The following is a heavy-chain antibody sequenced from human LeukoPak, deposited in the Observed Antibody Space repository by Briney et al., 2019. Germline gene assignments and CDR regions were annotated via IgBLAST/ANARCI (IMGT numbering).Heavy chain of an antibody. V-gene: IGHV3-7*01. Sequence: GGSLRLSCAASGFTFSNYWMSWVRQAPGKGLEWVASIHQHGNEKYFVDSVRGRFTISRDNAKNSLYLQMSSLRAEDTAVYYCAALNGPLFEYWGQGTLVTVSS. D-gene: IGHD2-8*01. CDR1: GFTFSNYW. J-gene: IGHJ4*02. CDR2: IHQHGNEK. CDR3: AALNGPLFEY.